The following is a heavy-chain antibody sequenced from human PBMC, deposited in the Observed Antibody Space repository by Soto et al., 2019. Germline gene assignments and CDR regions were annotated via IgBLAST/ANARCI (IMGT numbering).Heavy chain of an antibody. Sequence: EVQLLESGGGLVQPGGSLRLSCAASGFTFSSYAMSWVRQAPGKGLEWVSAISGSGGSTYYADSVKGRFTISRDNSKNTLYLQMNSLRAEDTAVYYCAKDKLGGYYGYYYGMDVWGQGTTVTVSS. CDR1: GFTFSSYA. D-gene: IGHD3-3*01. J-gene: IGHJ6*02. CDR3: AKDKLGGYYGYYYGMDV. V-gene: IGHV3-23*01. CDR2: ISGSGGST.